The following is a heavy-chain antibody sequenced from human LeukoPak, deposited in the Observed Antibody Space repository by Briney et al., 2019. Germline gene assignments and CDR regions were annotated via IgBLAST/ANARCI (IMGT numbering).Heavy chain of an antibody. V-gene: IGHV3-7*03. Sequence: GGSLRLSCAASGFTFSSYWMSWVRQAPWQGLEWVANIKQDGSEKYYVDSVKGRFTISRDNAKNSLYLQMNSLRAEDTALYYCARDRGVVRGVIKYFDYWGQGTLVTVSS. CDR3: ARDRGVVRGVIKYFDY. CDR2: IKQDGSEK. D-gene: IGHD3-10*01. J-gene: IGHJ4*02. CDR1: GFTFSSYW.